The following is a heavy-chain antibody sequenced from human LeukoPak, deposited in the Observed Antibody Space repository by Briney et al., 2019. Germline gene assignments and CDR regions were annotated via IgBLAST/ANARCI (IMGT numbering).Heavy chain of an antibody. Sequence: ASMKVSCKSSGYTFTSYYMHWVRQAPGQGLEWMGRVSPYNGNTYYSQRFQDRVTITKDTSTGTAYMDLRNLRTDDTAMYYCARNGRVRRVIKDLFEYWGQGTLVAVSS. CDR3: ARNGRVRRVIKDLFEY. D-gene: IGHD3-10*01. V-gene: IGHV1-18*04. J-gene: IGHJ4*02. CDR2: VSPYNGNT. CDR1: GYTFTSYY.